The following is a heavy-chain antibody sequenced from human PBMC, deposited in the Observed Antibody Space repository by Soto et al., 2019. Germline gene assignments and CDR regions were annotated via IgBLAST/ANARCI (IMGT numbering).Heavy chain of an antibody. CDR3: ARDRQGDYGDYNYYYYGMDV. CDR1: GGSISSGGYY. Sequence: QVQLQESGPGLVKPSQTLSLTCTVSGGSISSGGYYWSWIRQHPGKGLEWIGYIYYSGSTYYNPSLRSRVTISVDTSKNQFSLKLTSVTAADTAVYYCARDRQGDYGDYNYYYYGMDVWGQGTTVTVSS. D-gene: IGHD4-17*01. V-gene: IGHV4-31*03. CDR2: IYYSGST. J-gene: IGHJ6*02.